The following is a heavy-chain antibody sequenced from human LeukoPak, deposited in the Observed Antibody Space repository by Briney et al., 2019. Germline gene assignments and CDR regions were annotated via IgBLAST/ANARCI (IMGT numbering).Heavy chain of an antibody. Sequence: GGSLRLSCAASGFTFSSYSMNWARQAPGKGLEWVSYISSSGSTIYYADSVKGRFTISRDNAKNSLYLQMNSLRAEDTAVYYCARVGVDYYGSGSFDYWGQGTLVTVSS. J-gene: IGHJ4*02. CDR3: ARVGVDYYGSGSFDY. V-gene: IGHV3-48*04. D-gene: IGHD3-10*01. CDR2: ISSSGSTI. CDR1: GFTFSSYS.